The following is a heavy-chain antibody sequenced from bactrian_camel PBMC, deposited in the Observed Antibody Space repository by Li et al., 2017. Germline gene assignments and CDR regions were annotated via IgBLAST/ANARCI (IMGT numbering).Heavy chain of an antibody. CDR3: AASDLRASIHSASTWSY. V-gene: IGHV3S63*01. Sequence: VQLVESGGGSVQAGGSLRLSCSASGIAGTLTSLGWFRQAPRKEREGVARVYTTDGDTYYADSVNGRFTISQGNAENTVYLQMNNLQPEDTAVYYCAASDLRASIHSASTWSYWGQGTQVTVS. J-gene: IGHJ4*01. D-gene: IGHD1*01. CDR1: GIAGTLTS. CDR2: VYTTDGDT.